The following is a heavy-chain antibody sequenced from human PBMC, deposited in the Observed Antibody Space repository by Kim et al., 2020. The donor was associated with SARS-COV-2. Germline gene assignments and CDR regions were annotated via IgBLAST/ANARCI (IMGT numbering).Heavy chain of an antibody. CDR1: GGSFSGYY. D-gene: IGHD3-22*01. CDR2: INHSGST. CDR3: ARSAGYYELYFDY. V-gene: IGHV4-34*01. Sequence: SETLSLTCAVYGGSFSGYYWSWIRQPPGKGLEWIGEINHSGSTNYNPSLKSRVTISVDTSKNQFSLKLSSVTAADTAVYYCARSAGYYELYFDYWGQGTLVTVSS. J-gene: IGHJ4*02.